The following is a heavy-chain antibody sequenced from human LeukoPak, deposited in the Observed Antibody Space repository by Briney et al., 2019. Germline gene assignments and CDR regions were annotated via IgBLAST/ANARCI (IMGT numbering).Heavy chain of an antibody. D-gene: IGHD4-17*01. Sequence: SETLSLTCAVYGGSFSNYFWNWIRQPPGKGLEWIGEINHSGSTNYNPSLKSRVTISVDTSKNQFSLKLSSVTAADTAVYYCARAATVTAIDYWGQGTLVTVSS. V-gene: IGHV4-34*01. CDR3: ARAATVTAIDY. CDR2: INHSGST. CDR1: GGSFSNYF. J-gene: IGHJ4*02.